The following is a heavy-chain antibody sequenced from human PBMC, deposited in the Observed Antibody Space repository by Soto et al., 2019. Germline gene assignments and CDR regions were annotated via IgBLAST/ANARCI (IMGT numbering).Heavy chain of an antibody. Sequence: KFQGRVTITRDTSASTAYMELSSLRSEDTAVYYCARDQTRLRYFDWHRGWFDPWGQGTLVTVSS. D-gene: IGHD3-9*01. CDR3: ARDQTRLRYFDWHRGWFDP. J-gene: IGHJ5*02. V-gene: IGHV1-3*01.